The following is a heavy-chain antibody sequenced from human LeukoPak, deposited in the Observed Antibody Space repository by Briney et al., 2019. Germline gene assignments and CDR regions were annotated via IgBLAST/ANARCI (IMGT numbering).Heavy chain of an antibody. CDR2: ISAYNGNT. Sequence: ASVTVSCKASGYTFTSYGISWVRQAPGQGLEWMGWISAYNGNTNYAQKLQGRVTMTTDTSTSTAYMELRSLRSDDTAVYYCARGVRSSSSWTSYYFDYWGQGTLVTVSS. CDR3: ARGVRSSSSWTSYYFDY. CDR1: GYTFTSYG. J-gene: IGHJ4*02. V-gene: IGHV1-18*01. D-gene: IGHD6-13*01.